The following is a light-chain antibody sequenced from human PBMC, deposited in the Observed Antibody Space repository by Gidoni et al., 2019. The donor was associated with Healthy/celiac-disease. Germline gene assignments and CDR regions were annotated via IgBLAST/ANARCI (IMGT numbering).Light chain of an antibody. V-gene: IGKV3-20*01. CDR3: QQYGSSLTWT. Sequence: EIVLTQSPGTLSLSPGERATLSCRASQSVSSSYLAWYQQKPGQAPRLLIYGASSRATGIPDRFSVSGSGTDFTLTISRLEPEDFAVYYCQQYGSSLTWTFGPGTKVEIK. CDR2: GAS. CDR1: QSVSSSY. J-gene: IGKJ1*01.